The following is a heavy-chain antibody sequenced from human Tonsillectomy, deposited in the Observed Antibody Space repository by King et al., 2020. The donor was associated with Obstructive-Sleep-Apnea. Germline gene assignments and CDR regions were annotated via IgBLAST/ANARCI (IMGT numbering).Heavy chain of an antibody. D-gene: IGHD1-26*01. V-gene: IGHV4-39*01. Sequence: LQLQESGPGLVKPSETLSLTCTVSGGSISSRSYYWGWIRQPPGKGLEWIGIIFYSGSTYHNPSLQSRVTISVDTSKNQFSLKLSSVTAADTAVYYCARHVGALDAFDIWGQGTMVTVSS. CDR3: ARHVGALDAFDI. CDR1: GGSISSRSYY. J-gene: IGHJ3*02. CDR2: IFYSGST.